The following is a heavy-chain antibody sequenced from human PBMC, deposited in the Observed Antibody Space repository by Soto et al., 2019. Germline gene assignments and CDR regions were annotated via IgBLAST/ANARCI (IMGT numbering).Heavy chain of an antibody. CDR1: GGSFSGYY. J-gene: IGHJ6*02. CDR3: ARGPGVVWYYYYYGMDV. V-gene: IGHV4-34*01. CDR2: INHSGST. Sequence: SETLSLTCAVYGGSFSGYYWSWIRQPPGKGLEWIGEINHSGSTNYNPSLKSRVTISVDTSKNQFSLKLSSVTAADTAVCYCARGPGVVWYYYYYGMDVWGQGTTVTVSS. D-gene: IGHD2-8*02.